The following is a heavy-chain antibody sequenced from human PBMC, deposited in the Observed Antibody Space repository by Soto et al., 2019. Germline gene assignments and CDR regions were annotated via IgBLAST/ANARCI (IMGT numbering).Heavy chain of an antibody. CDR1: GGSISSSSYF. Sequence: SETLSLTCTVSGGSISSSSYFWGWIRQPQGKGLEWVGSIYYSGSTYYNPSLKSRVTIFVDTSMNQFSLRLSSVTAADTAVYYCASVGYRSGGSCYGLDVWGQGTTVTVSS. CDR3: ASVGYRSGGSCYGLDV. D-gene: IGHD2-15*01. J-gene: IGHJ6*02. CDR2: IYYSGST. V-gene: IGHV4-39*01.